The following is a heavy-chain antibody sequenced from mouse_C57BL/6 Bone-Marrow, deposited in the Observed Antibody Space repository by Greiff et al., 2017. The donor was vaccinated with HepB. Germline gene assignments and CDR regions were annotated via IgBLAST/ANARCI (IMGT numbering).Heavy chain of an antibody. CDR1: GYTFTDYY. J-gene: IGHJ2*01. D-gene: IGHD1-1*01. CDR2: IFPGSGST. Sequence: VQLQQSGPELVKPGASVKISCKASGYTFTDYYINWVKQRPGQGLEWIGWIFPGSGSTYYNEKFKGKATLTVDKSSSTAYMLLSSLTSEDSAVYFWARAIYYGSSYYFDYWGQGTTLTVSS. CDR3: ARAIYYGSSYYFDY. V-gene: IGHV1-75*01.